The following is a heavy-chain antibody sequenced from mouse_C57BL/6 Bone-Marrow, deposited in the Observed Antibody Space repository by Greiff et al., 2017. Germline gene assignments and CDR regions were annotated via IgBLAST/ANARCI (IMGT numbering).Heavy chain of an antibody. Sequence: EVKLVESGPELVKPGASVKISCKASGYSFTDYNMNWVKQRNGKSLEWIGVINPNYGTTSYNQKFKGKATLTVDQSSSTAYMQLNSLTSEDSAVYYCARSDDYGGFAYWGQGTLVTVSA. CDR3: ARSDDYGGFAY. V-gene: IGHV1-39*01. CDR2: INPNYGTT. D-gene: IGHD2-4*01. CDR1: GYSFTDYN. J-gene: IGHJ3*01.